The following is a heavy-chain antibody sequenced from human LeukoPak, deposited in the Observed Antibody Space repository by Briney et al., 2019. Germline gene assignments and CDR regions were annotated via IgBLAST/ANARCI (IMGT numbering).Heavy chain of an antibody. CDR2: ISAYSGEK. V-gene: IGHV1-18*04. Sequence: ASVKVSSKPSGYTFNNYGITWVRQAPGQGLEGMGWISAYSGEKDYAQKFQDRVTMTTDTTTKTAYMELRNLKSDDTAFYYCARCSPSRTNSNSYYFETTKKNAFDIWGQGTMVTVSS. D-gene: IGHD3-22*01. J-gene: IGHJ3*02. CDR3: ARCSPSRTNSNSYYFETTKKNAFDI. CDR1: GYTFNNYG.